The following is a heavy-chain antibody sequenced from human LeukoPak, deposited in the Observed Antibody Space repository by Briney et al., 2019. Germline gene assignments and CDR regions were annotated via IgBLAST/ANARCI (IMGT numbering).Heavy chain of an antibody. CDR3: VRALGDY. Sequence: PGGSLRLSCAASGFTFSGYIMNWVRQAPGKGLVSVSHINTDGTTTNYADSVKGRFTISRDNAKNTLYLQVNSLRAEDTAVYYCVRALGDYWGQGTLVTVSS. CDR1: GFTFSGYI. D-gene: IGHD3-16*01. V-gene: IGHV3-74*01. J-gene: IGHJ4*02. CDR2: INTDGTTT.